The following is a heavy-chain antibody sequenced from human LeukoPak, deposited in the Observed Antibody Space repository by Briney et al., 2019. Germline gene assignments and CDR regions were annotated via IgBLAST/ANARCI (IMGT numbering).Heavy chain of an antibody. J-gene: IGHJ4*02. D-gene: IGHD2-15*01. CDR1: GYTFTGYY. Sequence: GASVKVSCKASGYTFTGYYMHWVRQAPGQGLEWMGWINPNSGGTNYAQKFQGRVTMTRDTSISTAYMELSRLRSDDTAVYYCARDLLGYCSGGSCYEAWWDDYWGQGTLVTVSS. CDR3: ARDLLGYCSGGSCYEAWWDDY. V-gene: IGHV1-2*02. CDR2: INPNSGGT.